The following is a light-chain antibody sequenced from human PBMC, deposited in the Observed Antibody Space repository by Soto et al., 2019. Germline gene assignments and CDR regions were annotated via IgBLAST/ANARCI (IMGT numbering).Light chain of an antibody. J-gene: IGKJ4*01. CDR1: QAISSN. CDR3: QHYHNWLGT. Sequence: EIVMTQSPATLSVSRGERATLSCRANQAISSNLAWYQQKPGQAPRLLIYGASTRATGIPDRFSGRGSGTEFTLTISSLQSEDFAVYYGQHYHNWLGTVGGGTKVEIK. V-gene: IGKV3-15*01. CDR2: GAS.